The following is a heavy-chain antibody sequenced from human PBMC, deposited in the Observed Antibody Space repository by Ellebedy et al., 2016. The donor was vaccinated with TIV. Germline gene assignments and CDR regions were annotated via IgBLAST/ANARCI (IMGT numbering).Heavy chain of an antibody. CDR1: GYTFTSYG. J-gene: IGHJ6*02. CDR2: ISAYNGNT. Sequence: ASVKVSCXASGYTFTSYGISWVRQAPGQGLEWMGWISAYNGNTIYAQKLQGRVTMTTDTSTSTAYMELRSLRSDDTAVYYCASGALRGVINYYYYGMDVWGQGTTVTVSS. CDR3: ASGALRGVINYYYYGMDV. D-gene: IGHD3-10*01. V-gene: IGHV1-18*01.